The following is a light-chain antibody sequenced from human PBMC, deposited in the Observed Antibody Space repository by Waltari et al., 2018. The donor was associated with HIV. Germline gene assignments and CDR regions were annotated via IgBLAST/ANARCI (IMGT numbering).Light chain of an antibody. Sequence: DIPMTQSPSTLSASVGDRVTITSRASQSVRSWFAWYQQKPVRAPKLLIYQAYSLESGVPSRFSCGGSGTEFTLTISNLQAEDFTTFYCQQYSAYPLTFGGGTKLEIK. J-gene: IGKJ4*01. CDR2: QAY. V-gene: IGKV1-5*03. CDR3: QQYSAYPLT. CDR1: QSVRSW.